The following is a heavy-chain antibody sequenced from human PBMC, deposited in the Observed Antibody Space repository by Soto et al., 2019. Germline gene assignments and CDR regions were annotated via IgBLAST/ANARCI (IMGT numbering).Heavy chain of an antibody. J-gene: IGHJ6*02. CDR1: GFTFSSYA. CDR2: ISGSGGST. V-gene: IGHV3-23*01. Sequence: GGSLRLSCAASGFTFSSYAMSWVRQAPGKGLEWVSAISGSGGSTYYADSVKGRFTIPDTSKNQFSLQLNSVTPEDTAVYYCKKQKGDSRTYNGMDVWGQGTTVTVSS. D-gene: IGHD2-21*02. CDR3: KKQKGDSRTYNGMDV.